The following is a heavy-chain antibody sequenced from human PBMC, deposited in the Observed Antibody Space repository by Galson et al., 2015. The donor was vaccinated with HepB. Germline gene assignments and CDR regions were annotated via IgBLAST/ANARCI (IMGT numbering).Heavy chain of an antibody. D-gene: IGHD4-17*01. J-gene: IGHJ4*02. V-gene: IGHV1-3*01. Sequence: SVKVSCKASGYTFTTYAMHWVRQAPGQRLEWMGWISPGNGNTKYSQKFQGRVTITRDTSASTAYMELSSLRSEDTAVFYCAREGRKYGDYGKLFGNLDYWGQGTLVTVSS. CDR1: GYTFTTYA. CDR3: AREGRKYGDYGKLFGNLDY. CDR2: ISPGNGNT.